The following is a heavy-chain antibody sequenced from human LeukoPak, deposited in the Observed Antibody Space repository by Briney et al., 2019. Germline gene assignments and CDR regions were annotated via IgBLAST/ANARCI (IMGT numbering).Heavy chain of an antibody. D-gene: IGHD2/OR15-2a*01. J-gene: IGHJ4*02. CDR1: GGSISSYY. V-gene: IGHV4-59*08. CDR2: ISDIGSI. Sequence: SETLSLTCTVSGGSISSYYWSWIRQPPGKGLEWNAYISDIGSINYNPSLKSRVTISLDTSKNQFSLKLSSVTAADTAVYYCAGHHPRNTVDFWGQGTLVTVSS. CDR3: AGHHPRNTVDF.